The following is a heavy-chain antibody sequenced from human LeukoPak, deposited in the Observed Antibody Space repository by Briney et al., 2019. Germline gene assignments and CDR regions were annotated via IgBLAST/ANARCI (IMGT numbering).Heavy chain of an antibody. J-gene: IGHJ6*02. CDR3: ARSSRIAVAGTREGYYYGMDV. D-gene: IGHD6-19*01. CDR2: INPNSGGT. Sequence: GASVKVSCKASGYTFTGYYMHWVRQAPGQGLEWMGWINPNSGGTNYAQKFQGRVTMTRDTSISTAYMELSRLRSDDTAVYYCARSSRIAVAGTREGYYYGMDVWGQGTTVTVSS. V-gene: IGHV1-2*02. CDR1: GYTFTGYY.